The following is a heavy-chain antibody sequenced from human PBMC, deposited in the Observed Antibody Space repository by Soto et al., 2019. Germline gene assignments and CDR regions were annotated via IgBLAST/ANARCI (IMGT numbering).Heavy chain of an antibody. CDR2: ISGSGGST. J-gene: IGHJ6*02. CDR1: GFTFSSYA. CDR3: AEEGVPSFGGMDV. Sequence: EVQLLESGGGLVQPGGSLRLSCAASGFTFSSYAMSWVRQAPGKGLEWVSAISGSGGSTYYADSVKGRFTISRDNAKNTRYLQMNSLRAEDTAVYYCAEEGVPSFGGMDVWGRGTTVTVSS. D-gene: IGHD2-2*01. V-gene: IGHV3-23*01.